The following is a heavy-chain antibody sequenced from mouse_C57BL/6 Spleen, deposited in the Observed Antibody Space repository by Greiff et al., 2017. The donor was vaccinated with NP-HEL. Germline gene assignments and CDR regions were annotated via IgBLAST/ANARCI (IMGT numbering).Heavy chain of an antibody. D-gene: IGHD1-1*01. Sequence: QVQLKESGPELVKPGASVKLSCKASGYTFTSYDINWVKQRPGQGLEWIGWIYPRDGSTKYNEKFKGKATLTVDTSSSTAYMELHSLTSEDSAVYVCARNYYGSSSDWYFDVWGTGTTVTVSS. J-gene: IGHJ1*03. CDR3: ARNYYGSSSDWYFDV. V-gene: IGHV1-85*01. CDR1: GYTFTSYD. CDR2: IYPRDGST.